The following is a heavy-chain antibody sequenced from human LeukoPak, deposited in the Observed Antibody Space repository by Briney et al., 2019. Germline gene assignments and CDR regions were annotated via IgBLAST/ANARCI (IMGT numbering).Heavy chain of an antibody. D-gene: IGHD6-19*01. CDR1: GFTFSDYY. Sequence: PGGSLRLSCAASGFTFSDYYMSWIRQAPGKGLEWVSYISSSSSYTNYADSVKGRFTISRDNAKNSLYLQMNSLRAEDTAVYYCARSTVAGTANFDYWGQGTLVTVSS. CDR2: ISSSSSYT. V-gene: IGHV3-11*06. J-gene: IGHJ4*02. CDR3: ARSTVAGTANFDY.